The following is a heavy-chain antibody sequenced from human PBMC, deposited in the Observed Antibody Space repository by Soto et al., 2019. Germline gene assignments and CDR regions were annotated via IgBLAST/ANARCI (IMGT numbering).Heavy chain of an antibody. Sequence: EVPLLESGGGLVQPGGSLRLSCAASGFTFSSYAMRWVRQAPGKGLAWVSAISGSGGSTYYADFVKGRFTISRDNSKTTLFLQMNSLRAEDTAVYYCARRGSSSYFDYWGQGTLVTVSS. D-gene: IGHD6-13*01. CDR1: GFTFSSYA. CDR3: ARRGSSSYFDY. J-gene: IGHJ4*02. CDR2: ISGSGGST. V-gene: IGHV3-23*01.